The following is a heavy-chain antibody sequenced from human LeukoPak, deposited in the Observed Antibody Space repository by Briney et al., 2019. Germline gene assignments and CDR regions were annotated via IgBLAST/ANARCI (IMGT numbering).Heavy chain of an antibody. CDR2: ISSSSSYI. CDR1: GFTFSSYS. D-gene: IGHD2-2*01. CDR3: ARGHRYCGTDTCYLGDS. Sequence: GGSLRLSCAASGFTFSSYSMNWVRQAPGKGLEWVSSISSSSSYIYYADSVKGRFTISRDNAKNSLYLQMNSLRAEDTAVYYCARGHRYCGTDTCYLGDSWGQGTLVTVSS. J-gene: IGHJ4*02. V-gene: IGHV3-21*01.